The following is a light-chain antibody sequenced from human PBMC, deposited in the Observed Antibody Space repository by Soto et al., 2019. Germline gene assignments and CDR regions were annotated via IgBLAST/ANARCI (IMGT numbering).Light chain of an antibody. J-gene: IGLJ3*02. CDR1: SSDIGGYNY. CDR2: DVT. Sequence: SALTQPASVSGSPGQSITISCTGTSSDIGGYNYVSWYQQDPGKAPKLIIYDVTNRPSGVSNRFSGSKSGNTASLTISGLQAEAEADYYCTSYTSSITRYVFGGGTQLTVL. V-gene: IGLV2-14*01. CDR3: TSYTSSITRYV.